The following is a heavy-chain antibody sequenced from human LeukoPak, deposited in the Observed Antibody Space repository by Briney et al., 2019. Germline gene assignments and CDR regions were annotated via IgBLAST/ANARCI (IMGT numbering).Heavy chain of an antibody. CDR3: ARGGHGTSVAVAGTGDF. CDR1: GYTFTSNY. Sequence: ASVKVSCKAFGYTFTSNYMHWVRQAPGQGPEWMGVISPSGGSTIYAQKFQGRVTMTRDMSTSTVYMQLSSLRSEDTAVYYCARGGHGTSVAVAGTGDFWGQGTLVTVSS. V-gene: IGHV1-46*01. D-gene: IGHD6-19*01. CDR2: ISPSGGST. J-gene: IGHJ4*02.